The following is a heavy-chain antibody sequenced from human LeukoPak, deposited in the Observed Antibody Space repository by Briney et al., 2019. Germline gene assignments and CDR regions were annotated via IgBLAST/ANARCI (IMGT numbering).Heavy chain of an antibody. CDR1: GVSISSGGYD. CDR2: IYYSGST. CDR3: ARGGYDYGDYGGVDY. J-gene: IGHJ4*02. V-gene: IGHV4-31*03. Sequence: SETLSLTCTVSGVSISSGGYDWGWIRQHPGKGLEWIGYIYYSGSTYYNPSVKSRVTISVDTSKNQFSLKLSSVTAADTAVYYCARGGYDYGDYGGVDYWGQGTLVTVSS. D-gene: IGHD4-17*01.